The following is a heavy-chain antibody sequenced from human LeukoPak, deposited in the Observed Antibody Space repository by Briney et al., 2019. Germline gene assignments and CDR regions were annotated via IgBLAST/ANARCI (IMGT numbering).Heavy chain of an antibody. V-gene: IGHV1-2*02. J-gene: IGHJ6*02. Sequence: ASVKVSCKASGYTFTGYYMHWVRQAPGQGLEWMGWINPNSGGTNYAQKFQGRVTMTRDTSIDTAYMELSRLRSDDTAVYYCARGTPAFYYFMDVWGRGTTVTVSS. CDR1: GYTFTGYY. D-gene: IGHD2-15*01. CDR3: ARGTPAFYYFMDV. CDR2: INPNSGGT.